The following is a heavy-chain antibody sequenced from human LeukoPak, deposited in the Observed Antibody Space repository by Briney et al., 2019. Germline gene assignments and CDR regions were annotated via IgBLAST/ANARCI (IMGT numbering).Heavy chain of an antibody. Sequence: PSGTLSLTCAVSVGSINSGNWWSWVRQSPGKGLEWIGEIYHNGTPNHNPSLKSRVTISADTFKNHFSLKMTSVTAADTAVYYCATAPILRGEGGEHYKYGMDVWGQGTTVIVSS. J-gene: IGHJ6*02. CDR3: ATAPILRGEGGEHYKYGMDV. CDR1: VGSINSGNW. CDR2: IYHNGTP. V-gene: IGHV4-4*02. D-gene: IGHD2-2*02.